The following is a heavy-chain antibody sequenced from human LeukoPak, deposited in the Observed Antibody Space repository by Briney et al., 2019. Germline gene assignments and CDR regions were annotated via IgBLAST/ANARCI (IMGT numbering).Heavy chain of an antibody. CDR2: ISGSGGST. CDR3: AKDKMELPYYFDY. Sequence: SGGSLRLSCAASGFTFSNYALSWVRQAPGKGLEWVSAISGSGGSTYYADSVKGRFTISRDNSKNTLYLQMNSLRAEDTAVYYCAKDKMELPYYFDYWGQGILVTVSS. V-gene: IGHV3-23*01. J-gene: IGHJ4*02. D-gene: IGHD1-7*01. CDR1: GFTFSNYA.